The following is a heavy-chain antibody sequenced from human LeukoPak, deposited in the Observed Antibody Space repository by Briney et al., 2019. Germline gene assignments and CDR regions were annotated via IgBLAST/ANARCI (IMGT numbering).Heavy chain of an antibody. V-gene: IGHV4-4*07. CDR1: GGSISSYY. CDR2: IYTSGST. D-gene: IGHD2-15*01. J-gene: IGHJ6*02. Sequence: SETLSLTCTVSGGSISSYYWSWIRQPAGKGLEWIGRIYTSGSTNYNPSLKSRVTMSVDTSKNQFSLKLSSVTAADTAVYYRARDHVVVVVAATQSYYYYYGMDVWGQGTTVTVSS. CDR3: ARDHVVVVVAATQSYYYYYGMDV.